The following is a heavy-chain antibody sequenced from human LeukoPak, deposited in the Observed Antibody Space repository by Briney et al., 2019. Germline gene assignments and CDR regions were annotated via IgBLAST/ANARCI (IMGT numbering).Heavy chain of an antibody. CDR2: IRGSGGST. CDR3: AKAVRVSLHDGHPDAFDI. V-gene: IGHV3-23*01. J-gene: IGHJ3*02. Sequence: PGGSLRLSCAASGFTFSSYAMSWVRQAPGKGLEGVSAIRGSGGSTYYADSLKGRFTISRDNSNNTLYLQMNSLGAEDTAVYYCAKAVRVSLHDGHPDAFDIWGQGTVVSVSS. CDR1: GFTFSSYA. D-gene: IGHD6-13*01.